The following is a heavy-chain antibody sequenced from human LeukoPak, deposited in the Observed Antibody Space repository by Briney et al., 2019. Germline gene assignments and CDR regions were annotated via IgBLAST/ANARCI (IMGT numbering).Heavy chain of an antibody. J-gene: IGHJ3*02. V-gene: IGHV3-23*01. CDR3: ARGPYCSSTSCYALGAFDI. Sequence: GGSLRLSCAASGFTFSSYAMSWVRQAPGKGLEWVSGISGSGTYYADSVKGRFTISRDNSKNTLYLQMNSLRAEDTAVYYCARGPYCSSTSCYALGAFDIWGQGTMVTVSS. CDR2: ISGSGT. CDR1: GFTFSSYA. D-gene: IGHD2-2*01.